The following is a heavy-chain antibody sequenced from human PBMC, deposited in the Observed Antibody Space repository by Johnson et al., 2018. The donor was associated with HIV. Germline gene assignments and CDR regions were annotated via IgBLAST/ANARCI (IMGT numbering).Heavy chain of an antibody. CDR2: ISYDGSNK. D-gene: IGHD6-13*01. CDR1: GFTFSSYA. CDR3: ARESVALVAFDI. V-gene: IGHV3-30*14. J-gene: IGHJ3*02. Sequence: LVESGGGVVQPGRSLRLSCAASGFTFSSYAMHWVRQAPGKGLEWVAVISYDGSNKYYADSVKGRFTISRDNSKNTLYLQRNSLRAEDTAVYYCARESVALVAFDIWGQGTLVTVSS.